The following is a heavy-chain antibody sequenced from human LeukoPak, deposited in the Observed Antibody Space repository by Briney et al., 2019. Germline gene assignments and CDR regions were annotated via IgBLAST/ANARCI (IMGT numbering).Heavy chain of an antibody. J-gene: IGHJ4*02. V-gene: IGHV6-1*01. CDR3: ARDLAGDGGYSYGMVDY. CDR1: GDSVSSNSAT. Sequence: SQTLSLTGAISGDSVSSNSATWNWNRHSPSRGLEWLGRTYYRSKWYNDYAESVKSRITINPDTSKNQFSLQLNSVSPEDTAVYFCARDLAGDGGYSYGMVDYWGQGTLVTVSS. CDR2: TYYRSKWYN. D-gene: IGHD5-18*01.